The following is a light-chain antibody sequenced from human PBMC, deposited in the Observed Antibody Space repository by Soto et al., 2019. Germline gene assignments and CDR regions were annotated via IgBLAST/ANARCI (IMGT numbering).Light chain of an antibody. CDR3: CSYAGSYSWV. CDR1: SSDVGGYNY. J-gene: IGLJ6*01. CDR2: DVA. V-gene: IGLV2-11*01. Sequence: QSALTHPRSVSGSPGQSVTISCTGTSSDVGGYNYVSWYQQHPGEAPKLMIYDVAKRPSGVPDRFSGSKSGNTASLTISGLQDEDEADYYCCSYAGSYSWVFGRGTKVTVL.